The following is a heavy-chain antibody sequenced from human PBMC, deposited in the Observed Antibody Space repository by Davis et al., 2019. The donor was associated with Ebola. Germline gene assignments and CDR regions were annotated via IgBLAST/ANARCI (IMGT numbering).Heavy chain of an antibody. Sequence: PGGSLRLSCAASGFTFSSYAMTWVRQAPGKGLEWVSAISGSGGNTYYADSVKGRFTISRDNSKKTMYLQMNSLRGEDTAVYYCAKAGGIVGATSDYWGQGTLVTVSS. CDR2: ISGSGGNT. J-gene: IGHJ4*02. CDR1: GFTFSSYA. V-gene: IGHV3-23*01. D-gene: IGHD1-26*01. CDR3: AKAGGIVGATSDY.